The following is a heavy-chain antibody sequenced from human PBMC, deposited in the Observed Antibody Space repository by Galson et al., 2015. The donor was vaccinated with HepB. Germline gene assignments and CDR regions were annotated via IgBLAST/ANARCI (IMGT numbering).Heavy chain of an antibody. V-gene: IGHV3-7*01. Sequence: SLRLSCAASGFTFSSYWMSWVRQAPGKGLEWVANIRQDGSEKYYVDSVKGRFTISRDNAKNSLYLQMNSLRVEDTAVYYCASNGGDYNDFWGQGTLVTVSS. CDR2: IRQDGSEK. CDR1: GFTFSSYW. D-gene: IGHD2-21*01. J-gene: IGHJ4*02. CDR3: ASNGGDYNDF.